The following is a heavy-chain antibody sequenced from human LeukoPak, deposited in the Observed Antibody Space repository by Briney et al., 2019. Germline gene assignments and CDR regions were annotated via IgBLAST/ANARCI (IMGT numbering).Heavy chain of an antibody. CDR3: ARGRDSSGWYGYYYYMDV. CDR2: MNPNSGNT. CDR1: GYTFTSYD. Sequence: GASVKVSCKASGYTFTSYDINWVRQAPGQGLEGMGWMNPNSGNTGYAQKFQGRVTMTRNTSISTAYMELSSLRSEDTAVYYCARGRDSSGWYGYYYYMDVWGKGTTVTISS. V-gene: IGHV1-8*01. D-gene: IGHD6-19*01. J-gene: IGHJ6*03.